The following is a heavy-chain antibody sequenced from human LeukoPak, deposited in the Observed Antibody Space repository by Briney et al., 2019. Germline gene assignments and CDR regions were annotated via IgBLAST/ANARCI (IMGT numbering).Heavy chain of an antibody. V-gene: IGHV4-34*01. CDR3: TRSGLTGMRQYPRAAYYYYGMDV. CDR1: GGSFSGYY. Sequence: SETLSLTCAVYGGSFSGYYWSWIRQPPGTGLEWIGEINHSVSTNYNPSLKSRVTISVDTSKNQFSLKLTSATAADTALYYCTRSGLTGMRQYPRAAYYYYGMDVWGQGTAVTVSS. D-gene: IGHD6-13*01. CDR2: INHSVST. J-gene: IGHJ6*02.